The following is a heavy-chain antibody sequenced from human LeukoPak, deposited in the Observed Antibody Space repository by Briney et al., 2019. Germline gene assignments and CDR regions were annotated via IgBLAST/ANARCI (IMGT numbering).Heavy chain of an antibody. CDR2: ISNDGSRK. J-gene: IGHJ4*02. D-gene: IGHD3-3*01. V-gene: IGHV3-30*03. CDR3: ARDRAWNYFDY. Sequence: GGSLRLSCAASGFTFSSYAMSWVRQAPGKGLEWVAIISNDGSRKYYAHSVEGRFTISRDNSKNTLYLQMDSLRAEDTAVYYCARDRAWNYFDYWGQGTLVTVSS. CDR1: GFTFSSYA.